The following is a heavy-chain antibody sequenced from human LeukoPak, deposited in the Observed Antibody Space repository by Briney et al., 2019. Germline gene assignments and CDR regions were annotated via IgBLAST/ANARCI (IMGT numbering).Heavy chain of an antibody. CDR2: INPNSGGT. V-gene: IGHV1-2*06. Sequence: GASVKVSCKASGGTFSSYAISWVRQAPGQGLEWMGRINPNSGGTNYVQKFQGRVTMTRDTSITTAYMELSRLRSDDTAVYYCASGYSSSSGFDYWGQGTLVTVSS. CDR1: GGTFSSYA. D-gene: IGHD6-6*01. J-gene: IGHJ4*02. CDR3: ASGYSSSSGFDY.